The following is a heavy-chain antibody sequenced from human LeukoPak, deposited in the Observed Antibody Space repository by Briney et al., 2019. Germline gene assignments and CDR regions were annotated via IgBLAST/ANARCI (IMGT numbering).Heavy chain of an antibody. CDR1: GGSISSSSYF. J-gene: IGHJ1*01. V-gene: IGHV4-39*07. CDR3: ARVARYGGYTQYFQP. Sequence: SETLSLTCTVSGGSISSSSYFWDWIRQPPGKGLEWIGSVYYSGNTYYNPSLKSRFTISVDTSKNQFSLRLSSVTAADTAVYYCARVARYGGYTQYFQPWGQGTLVTVSS. D-gene: IGHD4-23*01. CDR2: VYYSGNT.